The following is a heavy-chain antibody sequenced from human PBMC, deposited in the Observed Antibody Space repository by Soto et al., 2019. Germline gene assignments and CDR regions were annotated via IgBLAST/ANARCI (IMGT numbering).Heavy chain of an antibody. Sequence: QVQLQQSGPGLVKPSQPLTLTCAISWDSVSSNSAIWNWIRQSPSRGLEWLGRTYYRSKWYNNYAESVKGRITINPDTSTTQFSLQLNSVTPEDTAVYYCSTWHFDYWGQGTLVTVSS. CDR3: STWHFDY. J-gene: IGHJ4*02. V-gene: IGHV6-1*01. CDR2: TYYRSKWYN. CDR1: WDSVSSNSAI.